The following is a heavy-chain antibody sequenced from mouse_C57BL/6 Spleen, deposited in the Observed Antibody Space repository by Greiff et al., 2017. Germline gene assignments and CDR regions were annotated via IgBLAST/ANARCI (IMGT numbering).Heavy chain of an antibody. CDR2: IDPSDSEA. V-gene: IGHV1-52*01. Sequence: QVQLQQPGAELVRPGSSVKMSCKASGYTFTSYWVHWVKQRPIQGLEWIGNIDPSDSEAHYNPKFKDKATLTVDKSACTAYMQLSSLTSEDSAVYYCARWKDYGTHWYIDVWGTGTTVTVSS. J-gene: IGHJ1*03. CDR1: GYTFTSYW. CDR3: ARWKDYGTHWYIDV. D-gene: IGHD1-1*01.